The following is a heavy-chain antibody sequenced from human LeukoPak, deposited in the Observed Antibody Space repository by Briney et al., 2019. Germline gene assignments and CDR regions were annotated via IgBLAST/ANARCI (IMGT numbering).Heavy chain of an antibody. CDR3: AREYYDFWGGYGGYYMDV. J-gene: IGHJ6*03. D-gene: IGHD3-3*01. V-gene: IGHV4-39*07. CDR1: GGSISSSSYY. CDR2: IYYSGST. Sequence: SETLSLTCTVSGGSISSSSYYWGWIRQPPGKGLEWIGSIYYSGSTYYNPSLKSRVTISVDTSKNQFSLKLSSVTAADTAVYYCAREYYDFWGGYGGYYMDVWGKGTTVTVSS.